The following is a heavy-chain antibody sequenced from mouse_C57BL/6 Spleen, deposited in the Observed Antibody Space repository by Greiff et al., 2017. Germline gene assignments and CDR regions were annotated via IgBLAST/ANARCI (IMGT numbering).Heavy chain of an antibody. J-gene: IGHJ3*01. CDR2: IYPGDGDT. D-gene: IGHD2-2*01. CDR1: GYAFSSYW. Sequence: QVHVKQSGAELVKPGASVKISCKASGYAFSSYWMNWVKQRPGKGLEWIGQIYPGDGDTNYNGKFKGKATLTADKSSSTAYMQLSSLTSEDSAVYFCARSGDGYEAYWGQGTLVTVSA. CDR3: ARSGDGYEAY. V-gene: IGHV1-80*01.